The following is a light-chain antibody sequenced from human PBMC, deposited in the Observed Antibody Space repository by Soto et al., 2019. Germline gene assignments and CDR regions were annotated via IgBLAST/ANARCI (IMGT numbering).Light chain of an antibody. Sequence: QSALTQPRSVSGSPGQSVTISCTGTSSDVGGSNYVSWYQQHPGKAPKLLIHDVSKRPSGVPDRFSGSKSGNTASLTISGLQAEDEADYYCCSFASRYIFVFGSGTKLTVL. CDR1: SSDVGGSNY. V-gene: IGLV2-11*01. CDR2: DVS. J-gene: IGLJ1*01. CDR3: CSFASRYIFV.